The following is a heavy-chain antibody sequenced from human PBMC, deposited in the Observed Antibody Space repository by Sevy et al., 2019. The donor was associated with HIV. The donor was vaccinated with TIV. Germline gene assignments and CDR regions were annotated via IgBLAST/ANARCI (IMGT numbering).Heavy chain of an antibody. J-gene: IGHJ4*02. CDR1: GFNFNNFA. CDR3: GKEGEGYNYDSSGSFGL. CDR2: ISGSSYST. D-gene: IGHD3-22*01. Sequence: GGSLRLSCAASGFNFNNFAMSWVRQAPGKGLEWVSAISGSSYSTYYANSVMGRFTISRDNSKKTLYLQMNSRRAEDKAAYYCGKEGEGYNYDSSGSFGLWGQGTLVTVSS. V-gene: IGHV3-23*01.